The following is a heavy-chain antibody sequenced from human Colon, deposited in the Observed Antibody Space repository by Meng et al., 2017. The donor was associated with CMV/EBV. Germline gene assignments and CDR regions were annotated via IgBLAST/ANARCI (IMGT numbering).Heavy chain of an antibody. Sequence: GGSLRLSCTASGFTFSSYSMNWVRQAPGKGLEWVSAISGSGGSTYYADSVKGRFTISRDNSKNTLYLQMNSLRAEDTAVYYCAKDRAMESGYYFDYWGQGTLVTVSS. CDR3: AKDRAMESGYYFDY. CDR1: GFTFSSYS. CDR2: ISGSGGST. V-gene: IGHV3-23*01. D-gene: IGHD5-18*01. J-gene: IGHJ4*02.